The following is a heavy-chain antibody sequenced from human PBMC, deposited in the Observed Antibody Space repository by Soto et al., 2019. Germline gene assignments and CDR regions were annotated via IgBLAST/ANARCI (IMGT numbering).Heavy chain of an antibody. CDR3: ARGGGPYVWFNEF. J-gene: IGHJ4*02. D-gene: IGHD3-16*01. Sequence: QEQLVQSGAEVKKPGSSVKVSCKDSGGLFSSFAISWVRQAPGQGHEWMGGIIPVFGTTNYAQKFQGRVTITADESTNTAYMELSSLTSDDTAMYYCARGGGPYVWFNEFWGQGTQVTVSS. CDR1: GGLFSSFA. V-gene: IGHV1-69*01. CDR2: IIPVFGTT.